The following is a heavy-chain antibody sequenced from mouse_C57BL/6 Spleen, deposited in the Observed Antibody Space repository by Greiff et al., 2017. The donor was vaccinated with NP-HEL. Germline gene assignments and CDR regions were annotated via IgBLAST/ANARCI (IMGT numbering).Heavy chain of an antibody. CDR2: INPNNGGT. J-gene: IGHJ3*01. CDR1: GYTFTDYY. Sequence: VQLQQSGPELVKPGASVKISCKASGYTFTDYYMNWVKQSHGKSLEWIGDINPNNGGTSYNQKFKGKATLTVDKSSSTAYMELRSLTSEDSAVYYCARPHYGSSYSAWFAYWGQGTLVTVSA. V-gene: IGHV1-26*01. CDR3: ARPHYGSSYSAWFAY. D-gene: IGHD1-1*01.